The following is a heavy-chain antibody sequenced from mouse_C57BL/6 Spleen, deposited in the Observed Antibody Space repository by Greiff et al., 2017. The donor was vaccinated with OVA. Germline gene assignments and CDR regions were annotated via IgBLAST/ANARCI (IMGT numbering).Heavy chain of an antibody. CDR3: ARYDYDGFSFAY. Sequence: QVQLQQSGAELVRPGTSVKVSCKASGYAFTNYLIEWVKQRPGQGLEWIGVINPGSGGTNYNEKFKGKATLTADKSSSTAYMQLSSLTSEDSAVYVCARYDYDGFSFAYWGQGTLVTVSA. D-gene: IGHD2-4*01. CDR1: GYAFTNYL. J-gene: IGHJ3*01. CDR2: INPGSGGT. V-gene: IGHV1-54*01.